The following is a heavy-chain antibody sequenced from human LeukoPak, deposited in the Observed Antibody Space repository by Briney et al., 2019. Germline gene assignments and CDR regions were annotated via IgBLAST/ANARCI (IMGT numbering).Heavy chain of an antibody. CDR2: IYPCDSDT. Sequence: GESLKISCKGSGYSFTSYWIGWVRQMPRKGLEWIGIIYPCDSDTRYSPSFQGQVTISADKSISTAYLQWSSLKASDTAMYYCARLLGPRFLEWPLDYWGQGTLVTVSS. CDR1: GYSFTSYW. V-gene: IGHV5-51*01. J-gene: IGHJ4*02. CDR3: ARLLGPRFLEWPLDY. D-gene: IGHD3-3*01.